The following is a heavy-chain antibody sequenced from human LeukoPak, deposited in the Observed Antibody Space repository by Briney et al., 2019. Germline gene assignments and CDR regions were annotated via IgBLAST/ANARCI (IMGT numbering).Heavy chain of an antibody. V-gene: IGHV3-23*01. J-gene: IGHJ3*02. CDR3: AKGYCSGGSCYHDAFDI. CDR2: NSGSDGST. CDR1: GFTLSSYA. D-gene: IGHD2-15*01. Sequence: GSLRLSFSASGFTLSSYAMNWVRQAPGKGLEWVSTNSGSDGSTYYADSVKGRFTISRDNSKNTLYLQMNSLRAEDTAIYYCAKGYCSGGSCYHDAFDIWGQGTMVTVSS.